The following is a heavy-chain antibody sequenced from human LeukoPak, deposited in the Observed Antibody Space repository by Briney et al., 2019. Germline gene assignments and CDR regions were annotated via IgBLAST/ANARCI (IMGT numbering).Heavy chain of an antibody. Sequence: PSETLSLTCTVSGGSISSYYWSWIRQPPGEGLEWIGYIYYSGSTNYNPSLKSRVTISVDTSKNQFSLKLSSVTAADAAVYYCARAGFGYGDYLDYWGQGTLVTVSS. CDR2: IYYSGST. CDR1: GGSISSYY. J-gene: IGHJ4*02. D-gene: IGHD4-17*01. CDR3: ARAGFGYGDYLDY. V-gene: IGHV4-59*01.